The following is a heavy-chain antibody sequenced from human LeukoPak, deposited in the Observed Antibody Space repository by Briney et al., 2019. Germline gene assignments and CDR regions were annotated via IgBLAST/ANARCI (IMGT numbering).Heavy chain of an antibody. J-gene: IGHJ3*02. CDR1: GLTFSS. D-gene: IGHD5-18*01. CDR3: ASETKRGYSYGSPTDAFDI. CDR2: ISTSSSYI. V-gene: IGHV3-21*01. Sequence: PGGSLRLSCIASGLTFSSMNWVRQAPGKGLEWVSSISTSSSYIYYAYSLKGRFTISRDNARNSLYLQMNSLRAEDTALYYCASETKRGYSYGSPTDAFDIWGQGTLVTVSS.